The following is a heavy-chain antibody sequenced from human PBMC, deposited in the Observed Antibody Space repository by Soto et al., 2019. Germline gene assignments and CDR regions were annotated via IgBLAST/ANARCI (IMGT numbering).Heavy chain of an antibody. CDR1: GVSISSGSHY. V-gene: IGHV4-39*01. CDR3: ARRNTIFGVVILDS. D-gene: IGHD3-3*01. J-gene: IGHJ4*02. Sequence: QLQLQESGPGLVKPSETLSLTCTVSGVSISSGSHYWGWIRQPPGKGLEWIGSIYYSGSTHYNPSLKSRVTISVDTSKNQFSLKLSSVTAADTAVYYCARRNTIFGVVILDSWGQGTLVTVSS. CDR2: IYYSGST.